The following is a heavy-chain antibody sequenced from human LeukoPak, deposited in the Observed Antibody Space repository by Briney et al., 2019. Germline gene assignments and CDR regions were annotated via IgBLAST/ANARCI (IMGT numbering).Heavy chain of an antibody. CDR2: ISSSSSYI. J-gene: IGHJ4*02. Sequence: PGGSLRLSCAASGFTFSSYSMNWVRQAPGKGLEWVSSISSSSSYIYYADSVKGRFTISRDNAKNSLYLQMNSLRAEDTAVHYCARDLALSGYYYDSSGYYPFDYWGQGTLVTVSS. V-gene: IGHV3-21*01. CDR3: ARDLALSGYYYDSSGYYPFDY. D-gene: IGHD3-22*01. CDR1: GFTFSSYS.